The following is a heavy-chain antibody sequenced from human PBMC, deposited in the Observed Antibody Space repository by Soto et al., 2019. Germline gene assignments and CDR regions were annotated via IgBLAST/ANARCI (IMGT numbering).Heavy chain of an antibody. CDR3: AKVRRGRLTYCGCDCYTDY. J-gene: IGHJ4*02. V-gene: IGHV3-30*18. CDR1: GFTFSRYG. CDR2: ISYDGSNK. Sequence: QVQLVESGGGVVQPGRSLRLSCAASGFTFSRYGMHWVRQAPGKGLEWVAVISYDGSNKYYADSVKGRFTISRDNSKNTLYLQMNSLRAEDTAVYYCAKVRRGRLTYCGCDCYTDYWGQGTLVTVSS. D-gene: IGHD2-21*02.